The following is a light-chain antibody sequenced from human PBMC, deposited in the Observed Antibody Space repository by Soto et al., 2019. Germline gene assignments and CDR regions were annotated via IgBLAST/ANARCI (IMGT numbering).Light chain of an antibody. Sequence: EIVVTQSPATLSVSPGERATLSCRASQSVSSNLAWYQQKPGQAPRLLIFGASTRAPGIPARFSGSGSGTEFTLTISSLQSEDFAVYYCQQYINWPRTFGQGTKVEIK. V-gene: IGKV3-15*01. CDR3: QQYINWPRT. J-gene: IGKJ1*01. CDR2: GAS. CDR1: QSVSSN.